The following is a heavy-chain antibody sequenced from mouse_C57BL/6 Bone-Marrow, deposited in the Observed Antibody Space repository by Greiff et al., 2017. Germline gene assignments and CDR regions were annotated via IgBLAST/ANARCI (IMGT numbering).Heavy chain of an antibody. V-gene: IGHV3-6*01. CDR3: ASDHPYYAKDY. CDR2: ISYDGSN. Sequence: VQLQASGPGLVKPSQSLSLTCSVTGYSITSGYYWNWIRQFPANKLEWMGYISYDGSNNYNPSLKNRIPITRDTSKNQFFLKLNCVTTEDTATYDCASDHPYYAKDYWGRGTSVTVSS. J-gene: IGHJ4*01. CDR1: GYSITSGYY.